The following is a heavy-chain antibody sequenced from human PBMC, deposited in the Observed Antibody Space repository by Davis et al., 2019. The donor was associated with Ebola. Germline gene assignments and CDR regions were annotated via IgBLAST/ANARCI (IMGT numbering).Heavy chain of an antibody. CDR3: TCRSFDY. CDR1: GFTFSNAW. D-gene: IGHD3-10*01. J-gene: IGHJ4*02. Sequence: GESLKISCAASGFTFSNAWMSWVRQAPGKGLEWVGRIKSKTDGGTADYAAPVKTRFTISRDDSKNMLYLQMNSLKTEDTAVYYCTCRSFDYWGQGTLVTVSS. V-gene: IGHV3-15*01. CDR2: IKSKTDGGTA.